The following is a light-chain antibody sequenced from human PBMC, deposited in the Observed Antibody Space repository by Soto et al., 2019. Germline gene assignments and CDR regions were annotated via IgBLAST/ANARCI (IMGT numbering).Light chain of an antibody. CDR3: QPYNNWPLT. V-gene: IGKV3-15*01. CDR1: QSVSSN. J-gene: IGKJ4*01. Sequence: EIVLTQSASALSVSPGERATLSCRASQSVSSNLAWYQYKPGQTPRLLIYDTSTRATGVPTRFSGSRSGAEFTLTINSLQSEDFAVYYCQPYNNWPLTFGGGTKVDI. CDR2: DTS.